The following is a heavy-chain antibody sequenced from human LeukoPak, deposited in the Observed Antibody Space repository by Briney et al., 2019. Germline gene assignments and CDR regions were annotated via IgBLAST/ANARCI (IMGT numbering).Heavy chain of an antibody. D-gene: IGHD4-17*01. CDR1: GFTFDDFG. Sequence: GGSLRLSCAASGFTFDDFGMSWVRQVPGKGLEWVAGLNWSGDSIHYADSVKGRFPISRDNAKNSLYLQMNSLRAEDTAVYYCARVFIGDYGDYQFDYWGQGTLVTVSS. V-gene: IGHV3-20*04. CDR2: LNWSGDSI. J-gene: IGHJ4*02. CDR3: ARVFIGDYGDYQFDY.